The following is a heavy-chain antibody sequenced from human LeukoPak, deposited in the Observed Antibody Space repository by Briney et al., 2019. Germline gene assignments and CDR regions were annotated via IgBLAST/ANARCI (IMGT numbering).Heavy chain of an antibody. Sequence: GGSLRLSCAASGFTFSSYWMHWVRQAPGKGLVWISHIHSDGSSTSYADSVKGRFTISRDNSKNTLYLQMNSLRAEDTAVYYCAKVKFYYGSGSYYNPYYFDYWGQGTLVTVSS. V-gene: IGHV3-74*01. CDR2: IHSDGSST. D-gene: IGHD3-10*01. CDR1: GFTFSSYW. J-gene: IGHJ4*02. CDR3: AKVKFYYGSGSYYNPYYFDY.